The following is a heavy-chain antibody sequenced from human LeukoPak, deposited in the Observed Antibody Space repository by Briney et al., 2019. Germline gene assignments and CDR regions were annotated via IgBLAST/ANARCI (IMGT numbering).Heavy chain of an antibody. Sequence: SETLSLTCAVYGGSFSGYYWSWIRQPPGKGLEWIGEINHSGSTNYNPSLKSRVTISVDTSKNQFSLKLSSVTAADTAVYYCASRGNCSSTSCYNYWGQGTLVTVSS. V-gene: IGHV4-34*01. CDR3: ASRGNCSSTSCYNY. J-gene: IGHJ4*02. CDR1: GGSFSGYY. D-gene: IGHD2-2*01. CDR2: INHSGST.